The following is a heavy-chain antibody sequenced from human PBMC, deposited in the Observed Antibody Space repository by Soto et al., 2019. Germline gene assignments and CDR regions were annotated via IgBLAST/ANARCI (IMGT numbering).Heavy chain of an antibody. D-gene: IGHD2-2*01. CDR3: ARDQGYCSSTSCPRAWFDP. V-gene: IGHV1-18*01. CDR2: ISAYNGNT. Sequence: ASVKVSCKASGYTFTSYGISWVRQAPGQGLEWMGWISAYNGNTNYAQKLQGRVTMTTDTSTSTAYMELRSLRSDDTAVYYCARDQGYCSSTSCPRAWFDPWGQGTLVTVSS. CDR1: GYTFTSYG. J-gene: IGHJ5*02.